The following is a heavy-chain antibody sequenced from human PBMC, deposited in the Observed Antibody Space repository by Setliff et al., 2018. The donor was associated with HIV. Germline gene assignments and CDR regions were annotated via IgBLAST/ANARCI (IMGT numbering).Heavy chain of an antibody. CDR3: ARVALLRYPEAFDI. CDR1: SGSIGTYY. CDR2: FYTSGST. D-gene: IGHD3-9*01. J-gene: IGHJ3*02. V-gene: IGHV4-4*08. Sequence: PSETLSLTCTVSSGSIGTYYWNWIRQTPGKRLEWIGFFYTSGSTNYNPSLKSRVTISVDTSKNQFSLKLSSVTAADTAMYYCARVALLRYPEAFDIWGQGTMVTVSS.